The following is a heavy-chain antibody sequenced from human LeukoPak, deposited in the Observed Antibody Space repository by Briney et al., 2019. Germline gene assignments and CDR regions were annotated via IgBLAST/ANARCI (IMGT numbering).Heavy chain of an antibody. Sequence: SETLSLTCSVSGGSITTYYWTWIRQPPGKGLEWIGYVHYGGSTNCNPSLKSRVTMSEDTSTNQFSLKLSSVTAADTAVYYCARGVGATHFDYWGHGTLVTVSS. J-gene: IGHJ4*01. CDR1: GGSITTYY. CDR2: VHYGGST. CDR3: ARGVGATHFDY. D-gene: IGHD1-26*01. V-gene: IGHV4-59*01.